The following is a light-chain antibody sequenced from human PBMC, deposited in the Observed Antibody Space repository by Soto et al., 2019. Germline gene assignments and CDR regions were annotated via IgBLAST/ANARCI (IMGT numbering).Light chain of an antibody. J-gene: IGKJ4*01. CDR3: RQCKDWPLT. Sequence: EIVMTQSPATLSVSPGERATLSCRASQSVSINLAWFQQKPGQAPRLLIYGASTRATGIPARFSGSGSGTEFTLTISSLQSEDFAVYYCRQCKDWPLTFGGGTKVEIK. CDR1: QSVSIN. V-gene: IGKV3-15*01. CDR2: GAS.